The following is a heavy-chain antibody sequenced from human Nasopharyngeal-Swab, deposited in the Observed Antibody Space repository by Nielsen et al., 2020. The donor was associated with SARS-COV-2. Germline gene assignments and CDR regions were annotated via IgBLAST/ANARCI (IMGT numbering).Heavy chain of an antibody. CDR2: IKSKTDGGTT. CDR1: GFTFSNAW. Sequence: GESLKISCAASGFTFSNAWMSWVRQAPGKGLEWVGRIKSKTDGGTTDYAAPVKGRFTISRDDSKNTLYLQMNSLKTEDTAVYYCHTDIEWELLPSDYRGQGTLVNVSS. CDR3: HTDIEWELLPSDY. V-gene: IGHV3-15*01. J-gene: IGHJ4*02. D-gene: IGHD1-26*01.